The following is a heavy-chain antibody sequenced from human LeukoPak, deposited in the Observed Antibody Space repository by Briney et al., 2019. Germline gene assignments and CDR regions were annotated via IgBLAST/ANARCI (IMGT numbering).Heavy chain of an antibody. CDR1: GMNFVKYA. D-gene: IGHD1-26*01. Sequence: GGSLRLSCVASGMNFVKYAMHWVRQRPGKGLEWVAVISADGRADHADSVKGRFTVSRDNRKESLFLDMSRLRDEDSALYYCATWAFYHGLDVWGQGTTVIVSS. J-gene: IGHJ6*02. CDR3: ATWAFYHGLDV. CDR2: ISADGRA. V-gene: IGHV3-43*02.